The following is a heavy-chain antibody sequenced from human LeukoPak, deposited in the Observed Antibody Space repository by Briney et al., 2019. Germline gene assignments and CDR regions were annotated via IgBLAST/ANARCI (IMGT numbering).Heavy chain of an antibody. CDR1: GGSFSGYY. Sequence: SETLSLTCAVYGGSFSGYYWSWIRQPPGKGLEWIGEINHSGSTNYNPSLKSRVTISVDTSKNQFSLKLSSVTAADTAVYYCARLRGSSISSVDPWGQGTLVTVSS. J-gene: IGHJ5*02. CDR2: INHSGST. D-gene: IGHD6-6*01. CDR3: ARLRGSSISSVDP. V-gene: IGHV4-34*01.